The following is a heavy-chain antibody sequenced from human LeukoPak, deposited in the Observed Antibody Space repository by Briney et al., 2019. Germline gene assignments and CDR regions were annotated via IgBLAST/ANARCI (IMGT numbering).Heavy chain of an antibody. D-gene: IGHD3-10*01. Sequence: GASVKVSCKASGYTFTSYYMHWVRQAPGQGLEWMGIINPSGGSTSYAQKFQGRATMTRDTSTSTVYMELSSLRSEDTAVYYCARDRGVGELDYWGQGTLVTVSS. J-gene: IGHJ4*02. V-gene: IGHV1-46*01. CDR2: INPSGGST. CDR3: ARDRGVGELDY. CDR1: GYTFTSYY.